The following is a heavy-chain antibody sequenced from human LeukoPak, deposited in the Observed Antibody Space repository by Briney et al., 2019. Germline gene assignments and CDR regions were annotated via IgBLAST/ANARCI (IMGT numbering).Heavy chain of an antibody. J-gene: IGHJ4*02. D-gene: IGHD6-13*01. Sequence: QAGGSLRLSCAASGFTFSSYAMHWVRQAPGKGLEWVAVIPYDGSNKYYADSVKGRFTISRDNSKNTLYLQMNSLRAEDTAVYYCASPKGKSSSWYGTFDYWGQGTLVTVSS. CDR1: GFTFSSYA. CDR3: ASPKGKSSSWYGTFDY. V-gene: IGHV3-30*04. CDR2: IPYDGSNK.